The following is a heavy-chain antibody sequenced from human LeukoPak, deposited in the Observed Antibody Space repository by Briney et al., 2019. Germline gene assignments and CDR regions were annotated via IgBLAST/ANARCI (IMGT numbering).Heavy chain of an antibody. CDR2: IWYDGSNK. J-gene: IGHJ4*02. D-gene: IGHD6-13*01. Sequence: GRSLRLSCAASGFTFSSYGMHWVRQAPGKGLEWVTVIWYDGSNKYYADSVKGRFTISRDNSKNTLYLQMNSLRAEDTAVYYCVRSSMAAAGPFDYWGQGILATVSS. V-gene: IGHV3-33*01. CDR3: VRSSMAAAGPFDY. CDR1: GFTFSSYG.